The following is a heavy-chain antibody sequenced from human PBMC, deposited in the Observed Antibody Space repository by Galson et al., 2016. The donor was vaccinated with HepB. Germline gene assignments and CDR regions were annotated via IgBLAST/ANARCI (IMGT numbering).Heavy chain of an antibody. Sequence: SLRLSCAASGFTFSSYWMDWVRQAPGKGLVWVSRINSDGSSTSYADSVKGRFTISRDNAKNTLYLQMNSVRAEDTAVYYCARDRYDFWSGYPIRYGLDVWGKGTTVTVSS. CDR1: GFTFSSYW. V-gene: IGHV3-74*01. CDR2: INSDGSST. J-gene: IGHJ6*04. D-gene: IGHD3-3*01. CDR3: ARDRYDFWSGYPIRYGLDV.